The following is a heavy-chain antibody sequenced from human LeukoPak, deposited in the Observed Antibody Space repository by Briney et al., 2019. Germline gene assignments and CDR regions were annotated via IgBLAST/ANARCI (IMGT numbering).Heavy chain of an antibody. CDR3: ARDMARYTGTYYYYGMDV. Sequence: PSETLSLTCAVSGGSISSSNWWSWVRQHPGKGLEWIGYIYYSGSTYYNPSLKSRVTISVDTSKNQFSLKLSSVTAADTAVYYCARDMARYTGTYYYYGMDVWGQGTTVTVSS. CDR2: IYYSGST. CDR1: GGSISSSNW. D-gene: IGHD3-10*01. J-gene: IGHJ6*02. V-gene: IGHV4-31*11.